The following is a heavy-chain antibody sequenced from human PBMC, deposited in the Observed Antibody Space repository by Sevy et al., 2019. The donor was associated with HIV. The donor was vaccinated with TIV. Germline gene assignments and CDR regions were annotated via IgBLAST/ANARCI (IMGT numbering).Heavy chain of an antibody. V-gene: IGHV3-30*18. CDR3: AKAGILTSYYSFDY. Sequence: GGSLRLSCAASGFTFSSYGMHWVRQAPGKGLEWVAVISYDESNKYYADSVKGRFTISRDNSKNTLYLQMDSLRAEDTAVYYCAKAGILTSYYSFDYRGQGTLVTVSS. CDR2: ISYDESNK. D-gene: IGHD3-9*01. J-gene: IGHJ4*02. CDR1: GFTFSSYG.